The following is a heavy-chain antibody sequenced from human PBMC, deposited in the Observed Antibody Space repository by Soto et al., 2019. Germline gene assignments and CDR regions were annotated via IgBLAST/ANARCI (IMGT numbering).Heavy chain of an antibody. CDR2: ISTNGGST. V-gene: IGHV3-64D*06. CDR1: GFTFSSYA. J-gene: IGHJ4*02. CDR3: VKGEYYYDSSGYYTFAY. Sequence: GGSLRLSCSASGFTFSSYAMHWVRQAPGKGLEYVSSISTNGGSTHYADSVKGRFTISRDNSKNTQYLQMSSLRADDTAVYYCVKGEYYYDSSGYYTFAYWGQGTLVTVSS. D-gene: IGHD3-22*01.